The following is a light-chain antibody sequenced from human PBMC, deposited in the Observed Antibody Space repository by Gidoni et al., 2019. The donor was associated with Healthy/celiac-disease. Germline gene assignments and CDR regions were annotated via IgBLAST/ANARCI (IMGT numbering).Light chain of an antibody. CDR3: QQRSNWPPWT. CDR1: QSVSSY. J-gene: IGKJ1*01. V-gene: IGKV3-11*01. Sequence: EIVLTQSPATLSLSPGERATLSCRASQSVSSYLAWYQQKPGQAPRLLIYDASNMATGIPARFSGSGSGTDFTLTISSLEPEDFAVYYCQQRSNWPPWTFXQXTKVXIK. CDR2: DAS.